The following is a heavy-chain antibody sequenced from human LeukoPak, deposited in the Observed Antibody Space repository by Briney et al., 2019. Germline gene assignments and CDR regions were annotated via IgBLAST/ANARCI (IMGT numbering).Heavy chain of an antibody. CDR3: ARGSYYDFWSGHYAMDV. CDR2: INSDGSTT. V-gene: IGHV3-74*01. CDR1: GFTFSSYW. Sequence: PGGSLRLSCAASGFTFSSYWMHWVRQAPGKGLVWVSRINSDGSTTNYADSVKGRITISRDNAKNTLYLQMNSLRAEDTAVYYCARGSYYDFWSGHYAMDVWGQGTTVTVSS. J-gene: IGHJ6*02. D-gene: IGHD3-3*01.